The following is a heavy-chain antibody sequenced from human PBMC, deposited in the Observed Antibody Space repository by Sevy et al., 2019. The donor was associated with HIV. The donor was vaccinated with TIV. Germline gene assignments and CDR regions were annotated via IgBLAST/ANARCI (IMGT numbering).Heavy chain of an antibody. CDR1: GGSISSSSYY. V-gene: IGHV4-39*01. D-gene: IGHD3-22*01. J-gene: IGHJ4*02. CDR3: ARAMYPYYYDSSGYHFDY. CDR2: IYYSGST. Sequence: SETLSLTCTVSGGSISSSSYYWGWIRQPPGKGLEWTGSIYYSGSTYYNPSLKSRVTISVDTSKNQFSLKLSSVTAADTAVYYCARAMYPYYYDSSGYHFDYWGQGTLVTVSS.